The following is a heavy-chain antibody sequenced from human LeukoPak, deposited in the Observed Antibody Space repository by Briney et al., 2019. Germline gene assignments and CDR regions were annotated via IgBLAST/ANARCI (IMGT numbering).Heavy chain of an antibody. CDR1: GFTFSSYG. Sequence: PGGSLRLSCAASGFTFSSYGMHWVRQAPGKGLEWVAVIWYDGSNKYYADSVKGRFTISRDNSKNTLYLQMNSLRAEDTAVYYCAKDQSSYSSSVDHWGEGTLVTASS. D-gene: IGHD6-6*01. CDR2: IWYDGSNK. CDR3: AKDQSSYSSSVDH. J-gene: IGHJ4*02. V-gene: IGHV3-33*06.